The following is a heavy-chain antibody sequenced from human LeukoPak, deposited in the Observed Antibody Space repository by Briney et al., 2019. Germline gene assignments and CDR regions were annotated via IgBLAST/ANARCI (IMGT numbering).Heavy chain of an antibody. Sequence: SETLSLTCAVYGASFSGYYWSWVRQPPGKGLEWIGEIHHSGSTNYNPSLKRRVPISVDTSKNQFSLKLSSVTAADTAVYYCARERAYTAKLMKYYYGSGSYSRWFDPWGQGTLVTVSS. J-gene: IGHJ5*02. CDR1: GASFSGYY. CDR3: ARERAYTAKLMKYYYGSGSYSRWFDP. CDR2: IHHSGST. V-gene: IGHV4-34*01. D-gene: IGHD3-10*01.